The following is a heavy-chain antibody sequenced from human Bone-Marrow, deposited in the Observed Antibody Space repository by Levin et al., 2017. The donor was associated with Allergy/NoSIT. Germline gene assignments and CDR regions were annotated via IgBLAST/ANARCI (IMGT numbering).Heavy chain of an antibody. J-gene: IGHJ5*02. CDR3: ARDRPDYADYYEVPENWFDP. CDR2: ISSSGSTI. D-gene: IGHD4-17*01. Sequence: GESLKISCAASGFTFSDYYMSWIRQAPGKGLEWVSYISSSGSTIYYADSVKGRFTISRDNAKNSLYLQMNSLRAEDTAVYYCARDRPDYADYYEVPENWFDPWGQGTLVTVSS. V-gene: IGHV3-11*01. CDR1: GFTFSDYY.